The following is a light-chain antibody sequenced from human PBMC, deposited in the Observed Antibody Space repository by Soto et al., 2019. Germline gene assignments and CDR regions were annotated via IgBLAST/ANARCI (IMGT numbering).Light chain of an antibody. CDR3: CSYSTTSALV. CDR1: SADIGAFNY. CDR2: DVS. V-gene: IGLV2-14*03. Sequence: QSALTQPASVSGSPGQSITISCAGTSADIGAFNYVSWYQHHPDKAPKLLIYDVSARPSGVSTRFSASKSANTASLTISVHQADDEADYYCCSYSTTSALVFGGGTKLTVL. J-gene: IGLJ2*01.